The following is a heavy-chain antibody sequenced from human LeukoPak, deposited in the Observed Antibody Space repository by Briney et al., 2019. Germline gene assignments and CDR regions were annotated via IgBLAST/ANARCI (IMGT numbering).Heavy chain of an antibody. CDR2: INHSGST. CDR1: GGSFSGYY. CDR3: ASLAGTRVGVYYYYGMDV. D-gene: IGHD6-19*01. V-gene: IGHV4-34*01. Sequence: SETLSLTCAVYGGSFSGYYWSWIRQPPGKGLEWIGEINHSGSTNYNPSLKRRVTISVDTSKNQFSLKLSSVTAADTGVYYCASLAGTRVGVYYYYGMDVWPQGTTVTVSS. J-gene: IGHJ6*02.